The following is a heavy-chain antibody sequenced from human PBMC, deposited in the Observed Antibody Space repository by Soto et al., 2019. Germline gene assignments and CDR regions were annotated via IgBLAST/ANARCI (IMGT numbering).Heavy chain of an antibody. CDR1: GFTFNTYG. CDR3: AKSLAVAAGRFDP. J-gene: IGHJ5*02. V-gene: IGHV3-30*18. Sequence: PGGSLRLSCAASGFTFNTYGMHWVRQAPGKGLEWVAFISYDGSNEYYADSVKGRFTISRDNSKNTVFLQMNSLRGEDTAVYYCAKSLAVAAGRFDPWGQGALVTVSS. D-gene: IGHD6-19*01. CDR2: ISYDGSNE.